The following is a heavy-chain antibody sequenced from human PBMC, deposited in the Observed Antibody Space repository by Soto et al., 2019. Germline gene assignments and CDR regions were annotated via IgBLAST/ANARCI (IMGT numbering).Heavy chain of an antibody. V-gene: IGHV4-59*01. Sequence: QVQLQESGPGLVKPSETLSLTCTVSGGSISSYYWSWIRQPPGKGLEWIGYIYYSGSTNYNPSLKSRVTRSVDTSKNQCSLKLSSVTAADTAVYYCARERCGSGGSCYYYYYMDVWGKGTTVTVSS. J-gene: IGHJ6*03. CDR3: ARERCGSGGSCYYYYYMDV. CDR1: GGSISSYY. CDR2: IYYSGST. D-gene: IGHD2-15*01.